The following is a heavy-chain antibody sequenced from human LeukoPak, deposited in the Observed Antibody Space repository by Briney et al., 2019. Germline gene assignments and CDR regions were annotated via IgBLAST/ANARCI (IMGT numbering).Heavy chain of an antibody. Sequence: GGSLRLSCTASDFPFNPYTMHWVCQAPGKGLEWISYINGNSDTIYYADSVEGRFTISRDNAKKSLYLQMRSLRAEDTALYYCTRDSAVVAFDVWGQGTLVSVSS. D-gene: IGHD6-6*01. CDR3: TRDSAVVAFDV. J-gene: IGHJ3*01. CDR1: DFPFNPYT. V-gene: IGHV3-48*04. CDR2: INGNSDTI.